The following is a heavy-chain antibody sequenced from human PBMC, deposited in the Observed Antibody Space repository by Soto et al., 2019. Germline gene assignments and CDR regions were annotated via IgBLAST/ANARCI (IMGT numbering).Heavy chain of an antibody. CDR2: IYYSGST. V-gene: IGHV4-39*01. J-gene: IGHJ5*02. CDR3: ARRGHCSGGSCYSYWFDP. CDR1: GGSISSSSYY. Sequence: PSETLSLTCTVSGGSISSSSYYWGWIRQPPGKGLEWIGSIYYSGSTYYNPYLKSRVTISVDTSKNQFSLKLSSVTAADTALYYCARRGHCSGGSCYSYWFDPWGQGTLVTVSS. D-gene: IGHD2-15*01.